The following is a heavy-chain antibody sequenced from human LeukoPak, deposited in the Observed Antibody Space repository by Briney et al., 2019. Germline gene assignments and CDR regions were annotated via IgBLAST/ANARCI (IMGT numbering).Heavy chain of an antibody. CDR2: IIETGASP. CDR3: ARRGAGSGGLDY. CDR1: GFTFDDYA. V-gene: IGHV3-23*01. Sequence: GGSLRLSCAASGFTFDDYAMHWVRQAPGKGLEWVSTIIETGASPYYADSVRGRFTVSRDSSKNMFYLQMNSLRAEDTAIYYCARRGAGSGGLDYWGQGTLVTVSS. J-gene: IGHJ4*02. D-gene: IGHD6-19*01.